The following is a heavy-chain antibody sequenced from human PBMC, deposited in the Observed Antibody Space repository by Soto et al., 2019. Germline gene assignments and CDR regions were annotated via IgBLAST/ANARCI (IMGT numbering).Heavy chain of an antibody. V-gene: IGHV1-8*01. CDR2: MNPNSGNT. D-gene: IGHD2-2*01. J-gene: IGHJ4*02. Sequence: ASVKVSCKASGYTFTSYDINWVRQATGQGLEWMGWMNPNSGNTGYAQKFQGRVTMTRNTSMSTAYMELSSLRSEDTAVYYCARVMGPLNRYCSSTSCYRGYYFDYWGQGTLVTV. CDR3: ARVMGPLNRYCSSTSCYRGYYFDY. CDR1: GYTFTSYD.